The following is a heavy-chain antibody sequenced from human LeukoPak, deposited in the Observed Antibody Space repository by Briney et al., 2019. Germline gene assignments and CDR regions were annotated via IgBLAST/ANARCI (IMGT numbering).Heavy chain of an antibody. CDR3: ARDEGYYDILTGYYY. D-gene: IGHD3-9*01. CDR2: INPSGGDT. CDR1: GYTFTSYY. Sequence: ASVKVSCKASGYTFTSYYMHWVRQAPGQGLEWMGVINPSGGDTTYAQKFQGRVTMTRDTSISTAYMELSRLRSDDTAVYYCARDEGYYDILTGYYYWGQGTLVTVSS. V-gene: IGHV1-2*02. J-gene: IGHJ4*02.